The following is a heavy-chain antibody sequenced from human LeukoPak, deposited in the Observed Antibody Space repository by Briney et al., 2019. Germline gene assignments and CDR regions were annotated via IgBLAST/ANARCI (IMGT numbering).Heavy chain of an antibody. CDR1: GLTGSHDY. D-gene: IGHD4-17*01. V-gene: IGHV3-53*01. CDR2: IHTSGDT. CDR3: IVFGDSNH. J-gene: IGHJ5*02. Sequence: GGSLRLSCAASGLTGSHDYVSWVRQAPGKGLEWVSAIHTSGDTCYADSVKGRFTISRDTSKSTLYLQINSLRVEDTAVYYCIVFGDSNHWGQGTLVTVSS.